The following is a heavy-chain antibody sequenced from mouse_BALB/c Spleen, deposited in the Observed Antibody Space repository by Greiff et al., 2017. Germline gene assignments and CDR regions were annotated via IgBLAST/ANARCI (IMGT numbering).Heavy chain of an antibody. D-gene: IGHD1-1*02. CDR2: IWAGGST. CDR3: ARGNGLAWVAY. V-gene: IGHV2-9*02. CDR1: GFSFTSYG. Sequence: QVQLQQSGPGLVAPSQSLSITCTVSGFSFTSYGVHWVRQPPGKGLEWLGVIWAGGSTNYNSALMSRLSISKDNSKSQVFLKMNSLQTDDTAMYYCARGNGLAWVAYWGQGTLVTVAA. J-gene: IGHJ3*01.